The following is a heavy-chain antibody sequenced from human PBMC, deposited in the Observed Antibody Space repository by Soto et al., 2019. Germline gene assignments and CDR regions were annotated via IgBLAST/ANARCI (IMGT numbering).Heavy chain of an antibody. Sequence: GGSLRLSCAASGFTFSNYAMSWVRQAPGKGLEWVSAISGSGGSTYYADSVKGRFTISRDNSKNTLYLQMNSLRAEDTAVYYCAKDVPSPAYYYDSSGENAFDIWGQGTMVTVSS. V-gene: IGHV3-23*01. CDR3: AKDVPSPAYYYDSSGENAFDI. CDR2: ISGSGGST. J-gene: IGHJ3*02. CDR1: GFTFSNYA. D-gene: IGHD3-22*01.